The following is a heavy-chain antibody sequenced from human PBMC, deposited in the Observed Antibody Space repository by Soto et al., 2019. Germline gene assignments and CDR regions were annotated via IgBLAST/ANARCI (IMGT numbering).Heavy chain of an antibody. CDR2: INGEGSL. CDR3: VIGEGWRRLGL. J-gene: IGHJ2*01. CDR1: GGSLSDNY. Sequence: QVRLQQWGAGPVKPSETLSVTCAVYGGSLSDNYWTWFLQPPARGLERIGEINGEGSLYYSPSLKSRVTISVYTSMNQFSLKMTSAIAGDTAIYFCVIGEGWRRLGLWGRGTLVTVAS. V-gene: IGHV4-34*01. D-gene: IGHD3-16*01.